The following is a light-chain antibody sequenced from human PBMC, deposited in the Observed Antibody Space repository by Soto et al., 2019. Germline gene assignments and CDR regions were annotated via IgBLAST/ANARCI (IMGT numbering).Light chain of an antibody. Sequence: QSVLTQPPSVSGAPGQRVTISCTVSRSNIGAGFDVRWYQQLPGAAPKLLIYANINRPSGVPDRFSGSKSGNTASLTISGLQAEDEADYYCCSYAGSYTLIFGTGTKVTVL. CDR3: CSYAGSYTLI. CDR2: ANI. J-gene: IGLJ1*01. V-gene: IGLV1-40*01. CDR1: RSNIGAGFD.